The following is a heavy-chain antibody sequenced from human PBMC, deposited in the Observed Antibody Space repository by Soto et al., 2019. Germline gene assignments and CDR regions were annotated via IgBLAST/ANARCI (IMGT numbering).Heavy chain of an antibody. CDR1: GYTFSGYF. V-gene: IGHV1-2*02. CDR3: ARGYYSSSWTVFDY. D-gene: IGHD6-13*01. J-gene: IGHJ4*02. CDR2: MNPNSGGT. Sequence: QVQLVQSGADAKKPGASVKVSCKTSGYTFSGYFMHWLRQAPGQGLEWMGWMNPNSGGTDYAQNFKGRVSMTWDTSISTAYVALSRLRSDDTDIYYCARGYYSSSWTVFDYWGPGNLVNVSS.